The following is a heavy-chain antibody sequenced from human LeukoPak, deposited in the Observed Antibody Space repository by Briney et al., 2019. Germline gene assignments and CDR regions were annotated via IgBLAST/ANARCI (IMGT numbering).Heavy chain of an antibody. Sequence: PSETLSLTCTVSGGSISSGDYYWSWIRQPPGKGLEWIGSMYYSGSTYYNPSVKSRVTISVDTSKNHFSLKLSSVTAADTVVYYCARWGGFYYYYYMDVWGKGTTVTVSS. CDR3: ARWGGFYYYYYMDV. CDR1: GGSISSGDYY. V-gene: IGHV4-39*02. D-gene: IGHD3-16*01. J-gene: IGHJ6*03. CDR2: MYYSGST.